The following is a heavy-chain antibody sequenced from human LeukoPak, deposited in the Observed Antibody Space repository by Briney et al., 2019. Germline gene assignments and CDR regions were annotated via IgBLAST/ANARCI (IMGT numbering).Heavy chain of an antibody. CDR3: ARDSDTAMTEFDY. J-gene: IGHJ4*02. D-gene: IGHD5-18*01. CDR2: ISAYNGNT. Sequence: AAVKVSSKGSGYTFTSDGISWVRPAPAQGLEWMGWISAYNGNTNYAQKLQGRVTMTTDTSTSRAYMELRSLRSDDTAVYYCARDSDTAMTEFDYWGRGTLVTVSS. CDR1: GYTFTSDG. V-gene: IGHV1-18*01.